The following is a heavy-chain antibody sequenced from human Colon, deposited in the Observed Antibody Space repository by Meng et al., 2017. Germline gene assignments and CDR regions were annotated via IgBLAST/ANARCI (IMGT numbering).Heavy chain of an antibody. CDR3: ARVGPGELPNFFDP. Sequence: QVNLQESGPGVVKPSGTLSLTCAVSGGSISSGDWWSWVRQPPGKGLEWIAEIDHTGNTNYNPSLKSRVTISVDKSKNQFSLKLSFMTAADTAVYYCARVGPGELPNFFDPWGQGTLVTVSS. J-gene: IGHJ5*02. CDR2: IDHTGNT. CDR1: GGSISSGDW. D-gene: IGHD1-7*01. V-gene: IGHV4-4*02.